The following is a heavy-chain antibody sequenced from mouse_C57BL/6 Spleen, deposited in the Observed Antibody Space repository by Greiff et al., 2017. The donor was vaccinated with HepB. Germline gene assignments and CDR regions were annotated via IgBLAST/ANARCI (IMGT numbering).Heavy chain of an antibody. CDR1: GFTFSSYG. CDR3: ARRKDYGFDY. D-gene: IGHD2-4*01. CDR2: ISSGGSYT. J-gene: IGHJ2*01. Sequence: EVQLVESGGDLVKPGGSLKLSCAASGFTFSSYGMSWVRQTPDKRLEWVATISSGGSYTYYPDSVKGRFTISRDNAENTLYLQMSSLKSEDTAMYYCARRKDYGFDYWGQGTTLTVSS. V-gene: IGHV5-6*01.